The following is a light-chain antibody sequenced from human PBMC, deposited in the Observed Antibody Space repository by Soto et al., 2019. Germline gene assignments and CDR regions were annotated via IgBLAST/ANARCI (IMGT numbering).Light chain of an antibody. CDR2: GAS. V-gene: IGKV3-20*01. J-gene: IGKJ4*01. CDR1: QSLSNNF. CDR3: QQYATSSLT. Sequence: DIVLTQSPGTLSLSPGARAALSCGASQSLSNNFLAWDQQKPGQAPRLLISGASSRATGIPDRFSGSGSGTDFPLTITRVEPEDYAVYYCQQYATSSLTSVGGTKVEIK.